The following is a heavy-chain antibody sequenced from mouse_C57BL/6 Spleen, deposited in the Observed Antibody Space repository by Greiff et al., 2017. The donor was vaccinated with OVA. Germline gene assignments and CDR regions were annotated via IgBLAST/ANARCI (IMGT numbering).Heavy chain of an antibody. Sequence: EVHLVESGGDLVKPGGSLKLSCAASGFTFSSYGMSWVRQTPDKRLEWVATISSGGSYTYYPDSVKGRFTISRDNAKNTLYLQMSSLKSEDTAMYYCAREEGYFDYWGQGTTLTVSS. CDR2: ISSGGSYT. CDR3: AREEGYFDY. J-gene: IGHJ2*01. CDR1: GFTFSSYG. V-gene: IGHV5-6*01.